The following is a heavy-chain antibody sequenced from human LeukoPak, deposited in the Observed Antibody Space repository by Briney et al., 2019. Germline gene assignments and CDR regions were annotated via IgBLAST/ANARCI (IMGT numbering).Heavy chain of an antibody. CDR3: ARFRIPPFLGYYYGMDV. Sequence: GGSLRLSCAASGFTFSSYAMHWVRQAPGKGLEWVAVISYDGSNKYYADSVKGRFTISRDNATNSLYLQMNSLRAEDTAVYYCARFRIPPFLGYYYGMDVWGQGTTVTVSS. CDR2: ISYDGSNK. D-gene: IGHD3-3*02. V-gene: IGHV3-30-3*01. J-gene: IGHJ6*02. CDR1: GFTFSSYA.